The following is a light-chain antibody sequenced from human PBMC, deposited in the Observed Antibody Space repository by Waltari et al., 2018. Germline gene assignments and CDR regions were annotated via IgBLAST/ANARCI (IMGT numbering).Light chain of an antibody. V-gene: IGKV3-11*01. CDR3: QQRLHRALT. CDR1: QSVSTY. CDR2: DAS. J-gene: IGKJ4*01. Sequence: EIVLTQSPATLSLSPGERATLSCRASQSVSTYLVWYQQKPGQAPRLLIFDASNRASGIPTRFSGSGSGTDFTLTISSLEPEDFAVYYCQQRLHRALTFGGGTKVEIK.